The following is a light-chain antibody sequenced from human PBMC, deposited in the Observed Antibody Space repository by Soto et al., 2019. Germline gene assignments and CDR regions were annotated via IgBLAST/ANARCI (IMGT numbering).Light chain of an antibody. CDR1: QSVATN. CDR3: QQRINWPLT. CDR2: EAS. V-gene: IGKV3-11*01. Sequence: EIVVTQSPANLSVSPGERATLSCKASQSVATNLAWYQQKPGLAPRLLIYEASSRATGIPARFSGSGSETDFTFTISSLEPEDSAVYYCQQRINWPLTFGGGTKVDIK. J-gene: IGKJ4*01.